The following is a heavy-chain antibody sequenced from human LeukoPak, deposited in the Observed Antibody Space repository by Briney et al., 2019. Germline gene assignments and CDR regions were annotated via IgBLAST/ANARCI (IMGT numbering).Heavy chain of an antibody. CDR1: GFTFSNAW. CDR3: TTDLIWAAAREYYFDY. D-gene: IGHD6-13*01. Sequence: GVSLRLSCAASGFTFSNAWMSWVRQAPGKGLEWVGRIKSKTDGGTTDYAAPVKGRFTISRDDSKNTLYLQMNSLKTEDTAVYYCTTDLIWAAAREYYFDYWGQGTLVTVSS. J-gene: IGHJ4*02. CDR2: IKSKTDGGTT. V-gene: IGHV3-15*01.